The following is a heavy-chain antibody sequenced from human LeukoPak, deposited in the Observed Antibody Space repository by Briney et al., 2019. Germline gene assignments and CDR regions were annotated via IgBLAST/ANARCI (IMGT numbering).Heavy chain of an antibody. J-gene: IGHJ5*02. D-gene: IGHD2-15*01. Sequence: SETLSLTCTVSGGSISSYYWSWIRQPPGKGLEWIGYIYYSGSTYSNPSLEGRVTISVDTSKNQFSLKLTSVTAADTAMYHCARRAHVGEPAAWGQGTLVTVSS. CDR2: IYYSGST. CDR3: ARRAHVGEPAA. CDR1: GGSISSYY. V-gene: IGHV4-59*08.